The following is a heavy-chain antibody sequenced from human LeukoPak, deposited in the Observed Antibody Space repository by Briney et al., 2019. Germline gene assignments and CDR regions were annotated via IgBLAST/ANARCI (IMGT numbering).Heavy chain of an antibody. Sequence: GASVTVSFKASGYTFTSYGISWVRQAPGQGLEWMGWISAYNGNTNYAQKLQGRVTMTTDTSTSTAYMELRSLRSDDTAVYYCARVSDCSSTSCYDYYYYGMDVWGQGTTVTVSS. V-gene: IGHV1-18*01. D-gene: IGHD2-2*01. J-gene: IGHJ6*02. CDR1: GYTFTSYG. CDR2: ISAYNGNT. CDR3: ARVSDCSSTSCYDYYYYGMDV.